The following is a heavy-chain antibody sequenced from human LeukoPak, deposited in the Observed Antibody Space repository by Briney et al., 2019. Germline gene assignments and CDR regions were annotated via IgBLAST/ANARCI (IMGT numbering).Heavy chain of an antibody. CDR1: GGSVSSSDYY. J-gene: IGHJ4*02. CDR2: INYSGNT. CDR3: ARSLSTTGLR. V-gene: IGHV4-39*01. D-gene: IGHD1-1*01. Sequence: PSETLSLTCAVSGGSVSSSDYYWGWIRQPPGKGLEWIGSINYSGNTYYNPSLKNRVTISVDTSKNQFSLKLSSVTAADTAVYYCARSLSTTGLRWGQGTLVTVSS.